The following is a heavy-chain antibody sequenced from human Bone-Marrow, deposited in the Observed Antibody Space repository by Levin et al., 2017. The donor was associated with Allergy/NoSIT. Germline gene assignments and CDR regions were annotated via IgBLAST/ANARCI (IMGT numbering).Heavy chain of an antibody. V-gene: IGHV3-74*01. J-gene: IGHJ4*02. CDR1: GFTFSSYW. Sequence: PGGSLRLSCAASGFTFSSYWMHWVRQAPGKGLVWVSRINSDGSSTSYADSVKGRFTISRDNAKNTLYLQMNSLRAEDTAVYYCARDKGVGSLLYYFDYWGQGTLVTVSS. CDR2: INSDGSST. D-gene: IGHD3-3*01. CDR3: ARDKGVGSLLYYFDY.